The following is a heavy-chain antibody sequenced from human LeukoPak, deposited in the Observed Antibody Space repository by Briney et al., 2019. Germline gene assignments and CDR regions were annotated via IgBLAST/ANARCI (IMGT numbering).Heavy chain of an antibody. CDR1: GFTLTNHG. V-gene: IGHV3-23*01. J-gene: IGHJ4*02. CDR2: ITGTGGR. CDR3: ARGRVVVAAPIDY. Sequence: GGSLRLSCAVSGFTLTNHGVSWVRQAPGKGLEWVSIITGTGGRYYGDSVKGRFILSRDNSKNTLDLQMNSLRAEDTAVYFCARGRVVVAAPIDYWGQGTLVTVSS. D-gene: IGHD2-15*01.